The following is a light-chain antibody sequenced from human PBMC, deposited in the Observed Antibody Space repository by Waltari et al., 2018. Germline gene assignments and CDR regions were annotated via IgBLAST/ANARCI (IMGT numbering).Light chain of an antibody. J-gene: IGLJ1*01. Sequence: QSALTQPASVSGSPGQSITISCPGTSSDVGGYNYVSWYQQHPGKVPKLIIYDVSKRPSGVSNRFSGSKSGNTASLTISGLQAEDEADYYCTSYTSSYTYVFGTGTKVTVL. CDR2: DVS. CDR3: TSYTSSYTYV. CDR1: SSDVGGYNY. V-gene: IGLV2-14*01.